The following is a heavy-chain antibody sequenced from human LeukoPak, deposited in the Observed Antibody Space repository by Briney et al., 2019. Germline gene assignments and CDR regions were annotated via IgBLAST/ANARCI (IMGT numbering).Heavy chain of an antibody. V-gene: IGHV1-18*01. CDR2: IRVYNGDT. J-gene: IGHJ4*02. CDR1: GYTFSSYG. CDR3: ARGGSRVTTINILDY. Sequence: ASVKVSCKPFGYTFSSYGISWVRQAPGQGLEWMGWIRVYNGDTNYAQKFKGRVTMTTDTSTNTAYMELRSLGSDDTAVYYCARGGSRVTTINILDYWGQGALVTVSS. D-gene: IGHD5-24*01.